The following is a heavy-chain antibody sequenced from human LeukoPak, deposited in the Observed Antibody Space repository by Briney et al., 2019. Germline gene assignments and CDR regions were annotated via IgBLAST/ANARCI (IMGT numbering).Heavy chain of an antibody. D-gene: IGHD2-15*01. J-gene: IGHJ4*02. Sequence: GGSLRLSCAASGFTFSSYGMHWVRQAPGKGLEWVAVIPYDGSNKYYADSVKGRFTISRDNSKNTLYLQMNSLRAEDTAMYYCAQGAGYCSGGSCYSIDYWGQGTLVTVSS. CDR3: AQGAGYCSGGSCYSIDY. CDR2: IPYDGSNK. CDR1: GFTFSSYG. V-gene: IGHV3-30*18.